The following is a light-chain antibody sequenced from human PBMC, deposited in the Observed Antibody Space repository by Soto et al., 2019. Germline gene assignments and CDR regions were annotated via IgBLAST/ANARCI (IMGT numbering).Light chain of an antibody. Sequence: QSVLTQPPSVSGAPGQRVTISCTGSSSNIGAGYDVHGYQQLPGTAPKLLIYGNSNRPSGVPDRFSGSKSGTSASLAITGLQAEDEADYYCQSYDSSLNGVIFGGGTKLTVL. CDR1: SSNIGAGYD. CDR2: GNS. CDR3: QSYDSSLNGVI. J-gene: IGLJ2*01. V-gene: IGLV1-40*01.